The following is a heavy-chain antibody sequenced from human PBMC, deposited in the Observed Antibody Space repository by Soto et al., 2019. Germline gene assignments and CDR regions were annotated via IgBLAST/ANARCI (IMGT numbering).Heavy chain of an antibody. Sequence: EVQLVESGGGLVQPGGSLRLSCAASGFTVSRNYMTWVRQAPGEGPEWVSTIASGDRTYYGDSVKGRFTISRDNSXNTLYLQMNSLRADDTAVYYCASGYCSCGSCYPAYWGQGTLVTVSS. CDR3: ASGYCSCGSCYPAY. D-gene: IGHD2-15*01. V-gene: IGHV3-66*01. CDR2: IASGDRT. J-gene: IGHJ4*02. CDR1: GFTVSRNY.